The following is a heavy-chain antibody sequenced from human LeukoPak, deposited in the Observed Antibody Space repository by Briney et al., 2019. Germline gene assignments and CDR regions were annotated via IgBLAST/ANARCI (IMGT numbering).Heavy chain of an antibody. J-gene: IGHJ4*02. CDR1: GFTFSSYA. CDR3: ALGSSGWVFDY. Sequence: GGSLRLSCAASGFTFSSYAMHWVRQAPGKGLEWVAVISYDGSNKYYADSVKGRFTISRDNSKNTLYLQMNSLRAEDTAVYYCALGSSGWVFDYWGQGTLVTVSS. D-gene: IGHD6-19*01. V-gene: IGHV3-30*04. CDR2: ISYDGSNK.